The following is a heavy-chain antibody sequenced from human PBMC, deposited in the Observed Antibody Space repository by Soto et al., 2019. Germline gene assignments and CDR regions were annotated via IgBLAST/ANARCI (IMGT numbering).Heavy chain of an antibody. CDR3: ASALTHGAESGSPRRGETYYYDGMDV. V-gene: IGHV3-33*01. CDR2: IWNDGSHK. Sequence: QVHLVESGGGVVLPGRSLRLSCATSGFTFSNYGLHWVRQAPGKGLEWVAVIWNDGSHKYYADSVKGRFAVSRDNSKNTLYLQMNSLRAEDAAVYYCASALTHGAESGSPRRGETYYYDGMDVWGQGTAVAVSS. D-gene: IGHD3-10*01. CDR1: GFTFSNYG. J-gene: IGHJ6*02.